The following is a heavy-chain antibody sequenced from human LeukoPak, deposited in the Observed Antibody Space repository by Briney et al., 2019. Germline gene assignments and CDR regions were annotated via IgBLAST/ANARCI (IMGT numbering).Heavy chain of an antibody. CDR1: GGSFSGYY. V-gene: IGHV4-59*01. D-gene: IGHD3-3*01. Sequence: SETLSLTCTAYGGSFSGYYWSWIRQPPGKGLEWIGYIYYSGSTNYNPSLKSRVTISVDTSKNQFSLKLSSETAADTAVYYCARESITIFGVVAHDAFDIWGQGTMVTVSS. CDR2: IYYSGST. CDR3: ARESITIFGVVAHDAFDI. J-gene: IGHJ3*02.